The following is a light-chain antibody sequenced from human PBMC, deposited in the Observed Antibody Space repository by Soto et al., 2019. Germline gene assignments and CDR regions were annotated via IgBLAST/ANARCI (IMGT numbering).Light chain of an antibody. CDR2: NNN. Sequence: QPVLTQPPSASGTPGQRVTISCSGSSSNIGSNIVSWYQHLPGTAPKLLIHNNNQRPSGVPDRFSGSKSGTSASLAISGLQSEDEADYYCAAWDDTLDAPLFGGGTKLTVL. CDR1: SSNIGSNI. CDR3: AAWDDTLDAPL. V-gene: IGLV1-44*01. J-gene: IGLJ3*02.